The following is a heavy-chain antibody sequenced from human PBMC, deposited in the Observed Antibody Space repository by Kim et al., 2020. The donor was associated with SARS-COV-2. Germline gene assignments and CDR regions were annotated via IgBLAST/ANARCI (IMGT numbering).Heavy chain of an antibody. CDR2: ISYDGSNK. V-gene: IGHV3-30*18. Sequence: GGSLRLSCAASGFTFSSYGMHWVRQAPGKGLEWVAVISYDGSNKYYADSVKGRFTISRDNSKNTLYLQMNSLRAEDTAVYYCAKDGGYSYGFFDYWGQGTLVTVSS. CDR3: AKDGGYSYGFFDY. CDR1: GFTFSSYG. D-gene: IGHD5-18*01. J-gene: IGHJ4*02.